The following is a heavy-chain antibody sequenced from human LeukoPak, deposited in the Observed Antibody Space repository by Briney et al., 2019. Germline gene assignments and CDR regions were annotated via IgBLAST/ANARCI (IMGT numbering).Heavy chain of an antibody. J-gene: IGHJ4*02. CDR3: ARDPSGYDFFDY. D-gene: IGHD5-12*01. CDR1: GYSFTSYG. Sequence: ASVKVSCKASGYSFTSYGISWVRRAPGQGLEWMGWISGYNSNGDFAQKLQDRVTMTTDTSTSTAYMELRSLRSDDTAVYYCARDPSGYDFFDYWGQGTLVTVSS. CDR2: ISGYNSNG. V-gene: IGHV1-18*01.